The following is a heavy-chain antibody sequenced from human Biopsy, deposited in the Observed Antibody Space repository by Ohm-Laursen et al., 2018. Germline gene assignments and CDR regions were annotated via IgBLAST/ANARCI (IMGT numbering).Heavy chain of an antibody. CDR2: NIPILGTG. CDR1: GGTFSNYG. CDR3: ATKLTGYFHR. D-gene: IGHD3-9*01. V-gene: IGHV1-69*06. Sequence: SVKVSCKAPGGTFSNYGVNWVRQAPGQGLEWLEGNIPILGTGNYAQKFQDRVTVAADTSTSTAAMELRSLRSDDTAVYYCATKLTGYFHRWGQGTLVIVSS. J-gene: IGHJ1*01.